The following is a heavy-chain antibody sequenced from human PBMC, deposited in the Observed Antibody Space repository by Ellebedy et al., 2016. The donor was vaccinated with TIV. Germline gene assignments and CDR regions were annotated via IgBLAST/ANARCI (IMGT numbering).Heavy chain of an antibody. V-gene: IGHV4-59*08. CDR3: ARHLPTDSGDNWFDP. D-gene: IGHD4-17*01. CDR2: VFYTGST. Sequence: MPSETLSLTCSVSGGSLSNHYWTWNRQSPGKGPEWPGDVFYTGSTTYNPSLSSRSTIYVDTSKNQHSLKLTPVTAADTAAYYCARHLPTDSGDNWFDPWGQGTLVTVSS. J-gene: IGHJ5*02. CDR1: GGSLSNHY.